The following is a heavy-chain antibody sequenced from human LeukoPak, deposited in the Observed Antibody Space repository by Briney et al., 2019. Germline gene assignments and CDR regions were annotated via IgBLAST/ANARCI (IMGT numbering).Heavy chain of an antibody. CDR1: GDSVSRSSYY. CDR3: VRYYDSTGSLDY. Sequence: PSETLSLTCTVSGDSVSRSSYYWTWIRQPPGKGLEWIGYIYYIGSTNYNPSLESRLTMSVDTSKNQFSLRLSSVIAADTAVYYCVRYYDSTGSLDYWGQGTLVTVSS. J-gene: IGHJ4*02. D-gene: IGHD3-22*01. V-gene: IGHV4-61*01. CDR2: IYYIGST.